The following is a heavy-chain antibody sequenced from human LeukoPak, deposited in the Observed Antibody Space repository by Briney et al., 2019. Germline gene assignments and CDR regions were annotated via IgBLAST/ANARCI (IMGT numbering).Heavy chain of an antibody. V-gene: IGHV1-18*01. CDR3: ARDSYCGGDCYGSIGYFDY. CDR1: GYTFTSYG. Sequence: ASVKVSCKASGYTFTSYGISWVRQAPGQGLEWMGWISAYNGNTNYAQKLQGRVTMTTDTSTSIAYMELRSLRSDDTAVYSCARDSYCGGDCYGSIGYFDYWGQGTLVTVSS. J-gene: IGHJ4*02. CDR2: ISAYNGNT. D-gene: IGHD2-21*02.